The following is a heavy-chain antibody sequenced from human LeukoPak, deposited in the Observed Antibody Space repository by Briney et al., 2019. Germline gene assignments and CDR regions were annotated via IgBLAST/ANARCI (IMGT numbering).Heavy chain of an antibody. J-gene: IGHJ6*03. CDR3: ARGPAAGPFRYYMDA. CDR1: GYTFTGYY. CDR2: INPNSGGT. V-gene: IGHV1-2*02. Sequence: ASVKVSCKASGYTFTGYYMHWVRQAPGQGLEWMGWINPNSGGTNYAQKFQGRVTMTRDTSISTAYMELSRLRSDDTAVYYCARGPAAGPFRYYMDAWGKGTTVTVSS. D-gene: IGHD6-13*01.